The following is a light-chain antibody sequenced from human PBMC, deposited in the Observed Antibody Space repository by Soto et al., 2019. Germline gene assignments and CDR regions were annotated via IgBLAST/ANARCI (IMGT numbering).Light chain of an antibody. CDR1: QSVSSNY. J-gene: IGKJ2*01. CDR3: QQHGISYPNT. V-gene: IGKV3-20*01. Sequence: EIVLTQSPGTLSLSPGERATLSCRASQSVSSNYLAWYQQKPGQAPRLLIYGASSRATGIPDRFSGSGSGTDFPLTISRLEPEDFAVYYCQQHGISYPNTFGQGTKLEIK. CDR2: GAS.